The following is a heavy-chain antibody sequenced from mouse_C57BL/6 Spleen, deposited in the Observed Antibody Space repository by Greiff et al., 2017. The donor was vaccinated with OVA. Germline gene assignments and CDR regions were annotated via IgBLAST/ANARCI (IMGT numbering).Heavy chain of an antibody. CDR3: ARGEDDGYWIDY. D-gene: IGHD2-3*01. CDR1: GYTFTSYG. Sequence: QVQLQQSGAELARPGASVKLSCKASGYTFTSYGISWVKQRTGQGLEWIGEIYPRRGNTYYNEKFKGKATLTADKSSSTAYMELRSLTSEDSAVYFWARGEDDGYWIDYWGQGTTLTVSS. J-gene: IGHJ2*01. CDR2: IYPRRGNT. V-gene: IGHV1-81*01.